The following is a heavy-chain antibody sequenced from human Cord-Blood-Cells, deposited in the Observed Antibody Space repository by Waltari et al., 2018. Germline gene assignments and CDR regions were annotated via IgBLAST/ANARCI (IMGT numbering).Heavy chain of an antibody. CDR1: GFTFSSYG. D-gene: IGHD4-4*01. CDR2: IRYDGSNK. Sequence: QVQLVESGGGVVQPGGSLRLSCAASGFTFSSYGIHWVRKAPGKGLEWVAFIRYDGSNKYYADSVKGRFTISRDNSKNTLYLQMNSLRAEDTAVYYCAKDSSLYSNYEDYWGQGTLVTVSS. J-gene: IGHJ4*02. CDR3: AKDSSLYSNYEDY. V-gene: IGHV3-30*02.